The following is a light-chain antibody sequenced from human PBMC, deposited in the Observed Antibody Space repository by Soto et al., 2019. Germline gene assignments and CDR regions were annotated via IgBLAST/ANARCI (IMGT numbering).Light chain of an antibody. CDR3: CSYAGSYTFVV. V-gene: IGLV2-11*01. CDR1: SSDVGGYSY. J-gene: IGLJ2*01. CDR2: DVS. Sequence: QSALTQPRSVSGSPGQSVTISCTGTSSDVGGYSYVSWYQQHPGKAPKLMIYDVSKRPSGVPDRFSGSKSGNTASLTISGLQAEDEADYYCCSYAGSYTFVVFGGGIKLTVL.